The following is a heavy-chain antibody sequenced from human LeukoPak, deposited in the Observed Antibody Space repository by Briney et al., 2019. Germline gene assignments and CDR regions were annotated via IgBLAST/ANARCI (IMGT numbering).Heavy chain of an antibody. Sequence: SETLSLTCTVSGGSISSYYWSWIRQPAGKGLEWIGRIYISGSTNYNPSLKSRVTMSVDTSKNQFSLKLSSVTAADTAVYYCASGVRDILTGYYTAHRFDPWGQGTLVTVSS. CDR1: GGSISSYY. D-gene: IGHD3-9*01. CDR2: IYISGST. J-gene: IGHJ5*02. CDR3: ASGVRDILTGYYTAHRFDP. V-gene: IGHV4-4*07.